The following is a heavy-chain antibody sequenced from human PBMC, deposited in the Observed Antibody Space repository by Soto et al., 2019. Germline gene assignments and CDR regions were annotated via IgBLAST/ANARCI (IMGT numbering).Heavy chain of an antibody. Sequence: QTLLLTCPISGDSVSSNSAAWNWIRQTPSRGLEWLGRTYYRSKWYIDYAVSVKSRITINPDTSKNQFSLQLNSVTPEDTAVYYCAKLGENWGLGYGLDVWGQGTTVTVSS. D-gene: IGHD7-27*01. V-gene: IGHV6-1*01. CDR3: AKLGENWGLGYGLDV. CDR2: TYYRSKWYI. CDR1: GDSVSSNSAA. J-gene: IGHJ6*02.